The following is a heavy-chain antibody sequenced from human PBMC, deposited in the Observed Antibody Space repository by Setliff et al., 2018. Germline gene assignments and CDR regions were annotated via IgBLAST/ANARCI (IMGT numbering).Heavy chain of an antibody. V-gene: IGHV4-61*09. CDR3: ARAAARAEYSDTSAYLPFDF. CDR1: GGSISSGGFY. J-gene: IGHJ4*02. CDR2: FHTGGAT. Sequence: SETLSLTCSVSGGSISSGGFYWSWIRQPAGRGLEWIGHFHTGGATDYNLSLKSRVTISLDSSKNQFSLRLSSVTAADAAVYFCARAAARAEYSDTSAYLPFDFWGLGTLVTVSS. D-gene: IGHD3-16*01.